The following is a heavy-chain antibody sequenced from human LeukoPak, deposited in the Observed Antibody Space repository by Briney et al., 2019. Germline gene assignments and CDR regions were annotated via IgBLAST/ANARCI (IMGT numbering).Heavy chain of an antibody. CDR3: ARGGDIVVVTAGFFDY. J-gene: IGHJ4*02. D-gene: IGHD2-21*02. Sequence: GGSLRLSCAASGFTFSSYGMHWVRQAPGKGLEWVAVIWYDGSNKYYADSVKGRFTISRDNSNNTLYLQMNSLRAEDTAVYYCARGGDIVVVTAGFFDYWGQGTLVTVSS. V-gene: IGHV3-33*01. CDR1: GFTFSSYG. CDR2: IWYDGSNK.